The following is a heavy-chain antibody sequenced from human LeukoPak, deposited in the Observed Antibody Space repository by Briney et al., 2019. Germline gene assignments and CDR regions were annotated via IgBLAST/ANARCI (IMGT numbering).Heavy chain of an antibody. CDR3: ARVGVVPPGWNFDS. CDR2: IYSCGST. D-gene: IGHD2-2*01. V-gene: IGHV3-53*01. Sequence: GGSLRLSCAASGFTVRSNYVRGVRQARGRGLEGVSVIYSCGSTSYAHTVQGRFTISTDNSTNTLYLQMSSLRAEDTAVYYCARVGVVPPGWNFDSWGQGTLVTVSS. CDR1: GFTVRSNY. J-gene: IGHJ4*02.